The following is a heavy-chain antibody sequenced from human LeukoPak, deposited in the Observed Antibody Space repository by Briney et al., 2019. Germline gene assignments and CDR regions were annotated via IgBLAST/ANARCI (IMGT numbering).Heavy chain of an antibody. CDR3: TIGGASGSLAH. D-gene: IGHD6-13*01. CDR2: TYTSGDT. V-gene: IGHV4-4*07. CDR1: RASISDNY. J-gene: IGHJ4*02. Sequence: PSETLFLTCTVSRASISDNYWSWSRQPAGKALEWIGRTYTSGDTNYNPSLKSRASVSVDTSKNQFYLSLRYVTAADTAVYYCTIGGASGSLAHWGPGTLVTVSS.